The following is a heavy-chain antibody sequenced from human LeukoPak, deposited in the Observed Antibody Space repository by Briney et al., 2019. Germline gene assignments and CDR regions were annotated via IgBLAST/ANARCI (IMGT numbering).Heavy chain of an antibody. CDR2: INHSGST. J-gene: IGHJ4*02. CDR1: GGSFSGYY. CDR3: ASQEGPFWSGYSNDY. V-gene: IGHV4-34*01. Sequence: SETLSLTCAVYGGSFSGYYWSWIRQPPGKGLEWIGEINHSGSTNYNPSLKSRVTISVDTSKNQFSLKLSSVTAADTAVYYCASQEGPFWSGYSNDYWGQGTLVTVSS. D-gene: IGHD3-3*01.